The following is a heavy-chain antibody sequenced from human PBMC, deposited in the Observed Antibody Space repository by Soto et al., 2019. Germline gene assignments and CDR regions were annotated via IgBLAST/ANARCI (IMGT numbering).Heavy chain of an antibody. V-gene: IGHV3-33*01. Sequence: QVQLVESGGGVVQPGRSLRLSCAASGFTFSSYGMHWVRQAPGKGLEWVAVIWYDGSNTYYADSVKGRFTISRDNSNNTLYLQMNSLRAEDTAVYYCARSPFTMVRGNNYYFCYRVVWGKGTTVTVSS. CDR1: GFTFSSYG. CDR2: IWYDGSNT. CDR3: ARSPFTMVRGNNYYFCYRVV. D-gene: IGHD3-10*01. J-gene: IGHJ6*03.